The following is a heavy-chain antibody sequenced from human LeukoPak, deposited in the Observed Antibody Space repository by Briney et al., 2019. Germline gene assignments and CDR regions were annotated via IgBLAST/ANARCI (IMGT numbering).Heavy chain of an antibody. CDR2: IYYSGST. J-gene: IGHJ5*02. D-gene: IGHD6-13*01. CDR1: GGSISSSSYY. CDR3: ARHGPTTAGTGWFDP. V-gene: IGHV4-39*01. Sequence: SETLSLTCTVPGGSISSSSYYWGWIRQPPGKGLEWIGSIYYSGSTYYNPSLKSRVIISVDTSKNQFSLKLSSVTAADTAVYYCARHGPTTAGTGWFDPWGQGTLVTVSS.